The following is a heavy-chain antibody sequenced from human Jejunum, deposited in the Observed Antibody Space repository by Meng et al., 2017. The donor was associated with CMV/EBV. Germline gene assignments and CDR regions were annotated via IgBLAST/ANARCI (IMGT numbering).Heavy chain of an antibody. CDR1: GFSFSTYW. D-gene: IGHD2-15*01. CDR2: IKEDGGQK. CDR3: VRDAGWFHFDY. Sequence: AASGFSFSTYWMTWVRQAPGKGLEWLANIKEDGGQKNYVDSLKGRFTISRDNAKNSLYLQMNTLRADDTAVHYCVRDAGWFHFDYWGQGTLVTVSS. V-gene: IGHV3-7*01. J-gene: IGHJ4*02.